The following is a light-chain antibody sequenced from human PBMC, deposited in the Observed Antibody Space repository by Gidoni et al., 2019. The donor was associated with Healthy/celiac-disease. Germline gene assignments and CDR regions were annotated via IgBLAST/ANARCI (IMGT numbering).Light chain of an antibody. Sequence: IPMTQSPSSLSASVGDRVTITCRASQSISSYLNWYQQKPGKAPKLLIYAASSLQSGVPSRFSGSGSGTDFTLTISSLQPEDFATYYCQQSYSTPLTFXGXTKVEIK. CDR2: AAS. CDR1: QSISSY. CDR3: QQSYSTPLT. J-gene: IGKJ4*01. V-gene: IGKV1-39*01.